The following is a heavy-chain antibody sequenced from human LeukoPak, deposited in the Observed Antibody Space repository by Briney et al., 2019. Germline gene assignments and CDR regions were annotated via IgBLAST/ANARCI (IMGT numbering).Heavy chain of an antibody. CDR1: GYTFTSYY. CDR2: INPSGGST. J-gene: IGHJ3*01. V-gene: IGHV1-46*01. D-gene: IGHD3-22*01. Sequence: VASVKVSCKASGYTFTSYYMHWVRQAPGQGLEWMGIINPSGGSTSYAQKFQGRVTMTRNTSMITAYMELSSLRSEDTAVYYCASWGRYYYDSSGYSDVFDVWGQGTMVTVSS. CDR3: ASWGRYYYDSSGYSDVFDV.